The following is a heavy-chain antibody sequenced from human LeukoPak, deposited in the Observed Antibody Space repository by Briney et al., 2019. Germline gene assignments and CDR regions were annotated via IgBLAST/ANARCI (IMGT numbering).Heavy chain of an antibody. Sequence: SETLSLTCTVSALSISSYYWSWLRQPPGKGLEWVGYIYYSGSTNYNPSLKSRVTISVDTSKNQFSLKLSSVTAADTAVYYCARINYLFAMAVAGGDYYFDYWGQGTLVTVSS. CDR3: ARINYLFAMAVAGGDYYFDY. D-gene: IGHD6-19*01. CDR1: ALSISSYY. J-gene: IGHJ4*02. CDR2: IYYSGST. V-gene: IGHV4-59*01.